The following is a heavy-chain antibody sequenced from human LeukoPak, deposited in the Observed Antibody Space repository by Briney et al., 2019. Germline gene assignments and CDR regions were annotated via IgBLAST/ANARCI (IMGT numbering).Heavy chain of an antibody. V-gene: IGHV3-11*01. Sequence: GGSRRLSCAASGFTFSDYYMSWIRQAPGKGLEWVSYISSSGSTIYYADSVKGRFTISRDNAKNSLYLQMNSLRAEDTAVYYCASPTGTAAAGLDYWGQGTLVTVSS. CDR2: ISSSGSTI. D-gene: IGHD6-13*01. J-gene: IGHJ4*02. CDR3: ASPTGTAAAGLDY. CDR1: GFTFSDYY.